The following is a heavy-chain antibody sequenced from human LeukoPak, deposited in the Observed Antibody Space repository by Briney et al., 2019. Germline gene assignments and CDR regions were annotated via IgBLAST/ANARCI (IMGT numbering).Heavy chain of an antibody. Sequence: SETLSLTCTVPGGSISSSSCYWGWIRQPPGKGLEWIGSIYYSGTTYYSPSLKSRVTISVDTSKSQFSLKLSSVTAANTALSYCASRTTTRPSSWYFDLWGRGTLVTISS. J-gene: IGHJ2*01. D-gene: IGHD4-17*01. CDR3: ASRTTTRPSSWYFDL. V-gene: IGHV4-39*01. CDR2: IYYSGTT. CDR1: GGSISSSSCY.